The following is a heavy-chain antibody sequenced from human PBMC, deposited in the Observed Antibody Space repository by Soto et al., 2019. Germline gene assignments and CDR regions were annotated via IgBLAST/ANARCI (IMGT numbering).Heavy chain of an antibody. D-gene: IGHD3-10*01. V-gene: IGHV3-30-3*01. J-gene: IGHJ6*02. CDR1: GFTFSNYS. CDR3: ASEAGVYGSGSYGMDV. Sequence: QVQLVESGGGVVQPGRSLRLSCAASGFTFSNYSMHWVRQAPGKGLEWVAVISYDGSNKYYADSVKGRFTISRDNSKNTLYLQMNSLRAEDTAVYYCASEAGVYGSGSYGMDVWGQGTTVTVSS. CDR2: ISYDGSNK.